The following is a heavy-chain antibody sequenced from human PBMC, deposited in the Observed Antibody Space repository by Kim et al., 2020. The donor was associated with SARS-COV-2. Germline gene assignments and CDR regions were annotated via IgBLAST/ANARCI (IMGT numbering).Heavy chain of an antibody. V-gene: IGHV4-59*01. J-gene: IGHJ6*02. D-gene: IGHD5-18*01. Sequence: SLKSRVTISVDTTKNQFSLMLSSVTAADTAVYYCARWGYGSIYCCYGMDVWGQGTTVIVSS. CDR3: ARWGYGSIYCCYGMDV.